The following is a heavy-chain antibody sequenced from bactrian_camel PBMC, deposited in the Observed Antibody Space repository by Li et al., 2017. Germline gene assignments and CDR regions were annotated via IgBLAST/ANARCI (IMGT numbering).Heavy chain of an antibody. V-gene: IGHV3S55*01. D-gene: IGHD1*01. CDR1: GWTSDRCG. CDR2: IDSDGST. J-gene: IGHJ4*01. CDR3: AAVGHILQCGATLVQNNFKH. Sequence: HVQLVESGGGSVQAGGSLRLSCTGPGWTSDRCGMHWFRQAEGKEREGVAAIDSDGSTRYADPVKGRFAISRDTNANTMTLQMTSLEPEDTGTYYCAAVGHILQCGATLVQNNFKHWGQGTQVTVS.